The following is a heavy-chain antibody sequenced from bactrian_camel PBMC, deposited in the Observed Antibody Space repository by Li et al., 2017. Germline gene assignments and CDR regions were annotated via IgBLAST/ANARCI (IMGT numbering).Heavy chain of an antibody. J-gene: IGHJ6*01. CDR3: VVGVPAWSAIEALGCLRFARNFGH. CDR2: FHSQGRT. V-gene: IGHV3S9*01. D-gene: IGHD2*01. CDR1: GTPSPGYC. Sequence: HVQLVESGGGSVQPGGSLRLSCAISGTPSPGYCVGWFRQAPGQGREGIAGFHSQGRTRYTDAVKGRFTVSKDNTKNTVYLQMNSLKPEDTAVYYCVVGVPAWSAIEALGCLRFARNFGHWGQGTQVTVS.